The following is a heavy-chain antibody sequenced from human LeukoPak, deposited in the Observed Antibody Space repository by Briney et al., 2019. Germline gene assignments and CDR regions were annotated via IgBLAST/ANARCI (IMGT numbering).Heavy chain of an antibody. J-gene: IGHJ4*02. Sequence: GGSLRLSCAPSVFTLRIYWMSCVPHAPGKGLVGVINIKQDGSEKYYVDSVKGRFTISRDNAKNSMDLKMIILRAEDTSVYYCARDPPVGYRGQGTLVTVSS. CDR3: ARDPPVGY. V-gene: IGHV3-7*01. CDR1: VFTLRIYW. D-gene: IGHD1-26*01. CDR2: IKQDGSEK.